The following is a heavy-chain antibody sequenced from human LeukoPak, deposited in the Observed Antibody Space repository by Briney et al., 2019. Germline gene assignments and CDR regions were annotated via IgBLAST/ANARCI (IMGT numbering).Heavy chain of an antibody. V-gene: IGHV3-21*01. CDR3: ARDFPLGYCSSTSCRGNYFDY. D-gene: IGHD2-2*01. CDR1: GFTFSSYS. J-gene: IGHJ4*02. Sequence: GGSLRLSCAASGFTFSSYSMNWVRQARGKGLEWVSSISSSSSYIYYADSVKGRFTISRDNAKNSLYLQMNSLRAEDTAVYYCARDFPLGYCSSTSCRGNYFDYWGQGTLVTVSS. CDR2: ISSSSSYI.